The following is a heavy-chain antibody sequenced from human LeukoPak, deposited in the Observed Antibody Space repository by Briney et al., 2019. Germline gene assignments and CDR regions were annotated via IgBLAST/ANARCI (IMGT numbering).Heavy chain of an antibody. V-gene: IGHV6-1*01. Sequence: SQTLSLTCAISGDSVSSNSAAWNWIRQSPSRGLEWLGRTYYRSKWYNDYAVSVKSRITINPDTSKNQFSLQLNSVTPEDTAVYYCARQESIAAAGMTWPWIDYWGQGTLVTVSS. CDR1: GDSVSSNSAA. J-gene: IGHJ4*02. CDR3: ARQESIAAAGMTWPWIDY. CDR2: TYYRSKWYN. D-gene: IGHD6-13*01.